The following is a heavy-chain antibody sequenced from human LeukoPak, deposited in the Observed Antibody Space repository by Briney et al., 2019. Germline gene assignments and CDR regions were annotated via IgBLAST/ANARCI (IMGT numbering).Heavy chain of an antibody. CDR3: TSGRGFYYDT. CDR2: IKSKTDGGTR. J-gene: IGHJ5*02. Sequence: GGSLRLSCAASTFTFNNAWVNWVRQAPGKGLEWVGRIKSKTDGGTRDYAAPVKGRFTISRDDSTNTLYLQMNSLTTDDTAVYYCTSGRGFYYDTWDQGTLVTVSS. D-gene: IGHD3-22*01. CDR1: TFTFNNAW. V-gene: IGHV3-15*07.